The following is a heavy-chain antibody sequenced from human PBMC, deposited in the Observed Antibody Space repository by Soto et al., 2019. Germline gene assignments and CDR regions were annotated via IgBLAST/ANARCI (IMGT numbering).Heavy chain of an antibody. CDR1: GGSISSSNW. D-gene: IGHD6-13*01. CDR2: IYHSGST. Sequence: SETLSLTCAVSGGSISSSNWWSWVRQPPGKGLEWIGEIYHSGSTNYNPSLKSRVTISVDKSKNQFSLKLSSVTAADTAVYYCARENLQQLNWFDPWGQGTLVTVSS. V-gene: IGHV4-4*02. J-gene: IGHJ5*02. CDR3: ARENLQQLNWFDP.